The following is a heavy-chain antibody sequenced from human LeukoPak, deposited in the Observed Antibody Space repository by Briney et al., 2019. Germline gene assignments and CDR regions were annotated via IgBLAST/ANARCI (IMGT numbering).Heavy chain of an antibody. CDR3: ATWPVRWVYYYYYYYMDV. J-gene: IGHJ6*03. V-gene: IGHV1-24*01. CDR2: FDPEDGET. D-gene: IGHD3-16*01. Sequence: ASVKVSCKVSGYTLTELSMHWVRQAPGKGLEWMGGFDPEDGETIYAQKFQGRVTMTEDTSTDTAYMELSSLRSEDTAVYYCATWPVRWVYYYYYYYMDVWGKGTTVTVSS. CDR1: GYTLTELS.